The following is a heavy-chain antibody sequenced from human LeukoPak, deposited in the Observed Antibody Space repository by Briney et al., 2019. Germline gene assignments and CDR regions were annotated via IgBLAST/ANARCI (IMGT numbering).Heavy chain of an antibody. J-gene: IGHJ4*02. Sequence: SEILSLTCNVSGGSISSYYWAWIRQPPGKGLDWIGTIYYSGSTFYNPSLKSRLTISVDTSKNQFSLKLRSVTAADTALYYCARGFAVAGRYDYWGQGTLVTVSS. V-gene: IGHV4-39*01. CDR1: GGSISSYY. CDR2: IYYSGST. CDR3: ARGFAVAGRYDY. D-gene: IGHD6-19*01.